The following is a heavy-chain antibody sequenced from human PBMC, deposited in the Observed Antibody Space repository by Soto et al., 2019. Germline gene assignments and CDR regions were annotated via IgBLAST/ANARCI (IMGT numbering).Heavy chain of an antibody. Sequence: SETLSLTCTVSGDSISSYYWSWIRQPPGKGLEWIGYIYYSGSTNYNPSLKSRVTISLDTSKNQFSLKLSSVTAADTAVYYCARGMTTVTTLDYWGQGTLVTVSS. V-gene: IGHV4-59*12. CDR1: GDSISSYY. D-gene: IGHD4-4*01. CDR3: ARGMTTVTTLDY. CDR2: IYYSGST. J-gene: IGHJ4*02.